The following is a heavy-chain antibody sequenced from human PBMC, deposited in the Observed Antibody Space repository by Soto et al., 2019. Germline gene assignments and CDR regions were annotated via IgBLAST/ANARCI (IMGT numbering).Heavy chain of an antibody. Sequence: TGGSLRLSCAGSGFDFSNFGMHWVRQAPGKGLEWVAIIKQDGNEKYYVDSVKGRFTISRDNAKNSLYLQMNSLRAEDTAVYYCARDLQGWQQWRAADIWGQGTMVTVSS. CDR3: ARDLQGWQQWRAADI. V-gene: IGHV3-7*01. CDR1: GFDFSNFG. D-gene: IGHD6-19*01. J-gene: IGHJ3*02. CDR2: IKQDGNEK.